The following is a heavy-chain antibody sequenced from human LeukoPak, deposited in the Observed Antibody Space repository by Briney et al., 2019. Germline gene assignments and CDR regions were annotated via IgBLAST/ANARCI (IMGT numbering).Heavy chain of an antibody. CDR3: ARFWWELLPPDY. CDR1: GGSISSSSYY. Sequence: SETLSLTCTVSGGSISSSSYYWGWIRHPPGKGLEWIGSIYYSGSTYYNPSLKSRVTISVDTSKNQFSLKLSSVTAADTAVYYCARFWWELLPPDYWGQGTLVTVSS. D-gene: IGHD1-26*01. J-gene: IGHJ4*02. V-gene: IGHV4-39*01. CDR2: IYYSGST.